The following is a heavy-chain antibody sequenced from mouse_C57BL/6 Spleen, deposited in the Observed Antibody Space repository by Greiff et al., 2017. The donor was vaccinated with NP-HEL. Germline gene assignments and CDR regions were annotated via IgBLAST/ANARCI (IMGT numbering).Heavy chain of an antibody. J-gene: IGHJ1*03. V-gene: IGHV1-52*01. Sequence: QVQLQQPGAELVRPGSSVKLSCKASGYTFTSYWMHWVKQRPIQGLEWIGNIDPSDSETHYNQKFKDKATLTVDKSSSTAYMQLSSLTSEDSAVYYCARNGSPYWYCDVWGTGTTVTVSS. CDR2: IDPSDSET. CDR1: GYTFTSYW. D-gene: IGHD1-1*01. CDR3: ARNGSPYWYCDV.